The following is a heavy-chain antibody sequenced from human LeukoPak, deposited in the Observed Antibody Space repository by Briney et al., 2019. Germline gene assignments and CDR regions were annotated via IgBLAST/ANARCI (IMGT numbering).Heavy chain of an antibody. D-gene: IGHD3-22*01. V-gene: IGHV3-48*03. CDR1: GFTFSSYE. J-gene: IGHJ4*02. CDR3: AKVGSGYSXXPFDY. CDR2: ISSSGSTI. Sequence: PGGSLRLSCAASGFTFSSYEMNWVRQAPGKGLEWVSYISSSGSTIYYADSVKGRFTISRDNAKNSLYLQMNSLRAEDTAVYYCAKVGSGYSXXPFDYWGQXXLVXXSS.